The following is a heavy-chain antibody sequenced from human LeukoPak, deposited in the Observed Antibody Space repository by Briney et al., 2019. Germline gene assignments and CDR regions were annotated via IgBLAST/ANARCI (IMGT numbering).Heavy chain of an antibody. CDR2: ISSTDAGT. CDR3: AELGITMIGGV. D-gene: IGHD3-10*02. Sequence: GGSLRLSCAASGFSLSSYAMSWVRQAPGKGLEWVSAISSTDAGTYHADSVRGRFTISRDNAKNSLYLQMNSLRAEDTAVYYCAELGITMIGGVWGKGTTVTISS. V-gene: IGHV3-23*01. CDR1: GFSLSSYA. J-gene: IGHJ6*04.